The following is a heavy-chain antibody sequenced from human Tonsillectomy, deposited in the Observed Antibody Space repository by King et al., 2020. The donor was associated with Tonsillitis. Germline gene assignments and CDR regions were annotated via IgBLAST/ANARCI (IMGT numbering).Heavy chain of an antibody. CDR1: GFTFSSYN. V-gene: IGHV3-48*01. D-gene: IGHD3-10*01. J-gene: IGHJ4*02. CDR3: TTGEQKD. Sequence: VQLVESGGGLVQPGGSLRLSCAASGFTFSSYNMNWVRQAPGKGLEWVSFISFSSGSIYYADSVKGRFTISRDNAKNSLYLQMNSLRPEDTAVYYCTTGEQKDWGQGTLVTVSS. CDR2: ISFSSGSI.